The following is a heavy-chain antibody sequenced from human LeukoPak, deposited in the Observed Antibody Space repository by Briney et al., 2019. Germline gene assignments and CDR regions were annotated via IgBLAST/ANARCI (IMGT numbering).Heavy chain of an antibody. CDR2: ISYDGSNK. CDR1: GFTFSSYA. J-gene: IGHJ5*02. Sequence: GGSLRLSCAASGFTFSSYAMHWVRQAPGKGLEWVAVISYDGSNKYYADSVKGRFTISRDNSKNTLYLQTNSLRAEDTAVYYCARDLVGSSSHWFDPWGQGTLVTVSS. V-gene: IGHV3-30-3*01. D-gene: IGHD6-6*01. CDR3: ARDLVGSSSHWFDP.